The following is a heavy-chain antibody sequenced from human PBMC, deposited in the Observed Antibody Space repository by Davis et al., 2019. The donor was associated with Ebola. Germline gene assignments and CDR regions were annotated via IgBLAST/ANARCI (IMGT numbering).Heavy chain of an antibody. V-gene: IGHV3-30-3*01. CDR3: ARAVVVPYYGMDV. CDR2: ISYDGSNK. J-gene: IGHJ6*02. Sequence: GESLKISCAASGFTFSSYAMHWVRQAPGKGLEWVAVISYDGSNKYYADSVKGRFTISRDNSKNTLYPQMNSLRAEDTAVYYCARAVVVPYYGMDVWGQGTTVTVSS. D-gene: IGHD2-2*01. CDR1: GFTFSSYA.